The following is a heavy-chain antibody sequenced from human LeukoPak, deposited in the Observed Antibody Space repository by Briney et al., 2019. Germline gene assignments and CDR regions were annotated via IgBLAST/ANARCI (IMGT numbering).Heavy chain of an antibody. V-gene: IGHV3-33*01. D-gene: IGHD6-13*01. CDR1: GFTFTFSAYA. J-gene: IGHJ6*02. Sequence: GGSLRLSCAASGFTFTFSAYAIHWVRQAPGKGLEWVAVIWYDGSNKYYADSVKGRFTISRDNSKNTLYLQMNSLRAEDTAVYYCARDIRWYFQAYYYGMDVWGQGTTVTVSS. CDR3: ARDIRWYFQAYYYGMDV. CDR2: IWYDGSNK.